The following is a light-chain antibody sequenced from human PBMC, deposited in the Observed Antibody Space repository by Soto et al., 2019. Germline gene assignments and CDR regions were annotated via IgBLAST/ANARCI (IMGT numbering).Light chain of an antibody. CDR2: DVS. V-gene: IGLV2-14*01. J-gene: IGLJ1*01. CDR1: SSDVGDYNF. Sequence: QSALTQPASVSGSPGQSITISCTGTSSDVGDYNFVSWYQQHPGKAPKLMIYDVSNRTSVVSNRFSGSKSGNTASLTISGLQAEDEADYYCSSYTSSSNLYVFGTGTKLTVL. CDR3: SSYTSSSNLYV.